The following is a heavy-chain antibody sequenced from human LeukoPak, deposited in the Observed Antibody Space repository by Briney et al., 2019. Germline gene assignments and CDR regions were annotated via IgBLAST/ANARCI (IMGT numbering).Heavy chain of an antibody. CDR1: GFTFSSYA. J-gene: IGHJ3*02. D-gene: IGHD3-10*01. CDR2: ISGSGGST. Sequence: GGSLRLSCAASGFTFSSYAMSWVRQAPGKRLEWVSAISGSGGSTYYADSVKGRFTISRDNSKNTLYLQMNSLRAEDTAVYYCAKDKVAVYGSGSYYKVAFDIWGQGTMVTVSS. V-gene: IGHV3-23*01. CDR3: AKDKVAVYGSGSYYKVAFDI.